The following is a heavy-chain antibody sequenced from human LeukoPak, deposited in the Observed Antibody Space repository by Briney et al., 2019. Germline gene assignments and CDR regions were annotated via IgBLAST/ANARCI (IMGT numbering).Heavy chain of an antibody. V-gene: IGHV3-7*01. CDR2: IKQDGSEK. Sequence: PGGSLRLSCAASGFTFSSYWMSWVRQAPEKGLKWVANIKQDGSEKYSVDSVKGRFTISGDNAKNSLYLQMNNLRDEDTAVYYCARDGGSYLGDAFDIWGQGTMVTVSS. CDR1: GFTFSSYW. CDR3: ARDGGSYLGDAFDI. D-gene: IGHD1-26*01. J-gene: IGHJ3*02.